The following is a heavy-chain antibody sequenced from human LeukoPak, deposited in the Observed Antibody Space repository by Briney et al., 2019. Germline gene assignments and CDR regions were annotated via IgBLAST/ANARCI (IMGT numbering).Heavy chain of an antibody. Sequence: SVKVSCKASGGTFSSYAISWVRQAPGQGLEWMGGIIPIFGTANYAQKFQGRVTITADESTSTAYMELSSLRSEDTAVYYCARAPVRWAPDSSPRDGYNFDYWGQGTLVTVSS. CDR1: GGTFSSYA. CDR2: IIPIFGTA. V-gene: IGHV1-69*13. D-gene: IGHD5-24*01. CDR3: ARAPVRWAPDSSPRDGYNFDY. J-gene: IGHJ4*02.